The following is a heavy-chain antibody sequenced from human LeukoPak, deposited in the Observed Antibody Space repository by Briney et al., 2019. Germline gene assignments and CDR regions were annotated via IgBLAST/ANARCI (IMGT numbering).Heavy chain of an antibody. J-gene: IGHJ4*02. CDR2: IIPILGIA. CDR3: ARDLLSYYDSSATPFDY. V-gene: IGHV1-69*04. D-gene: IGHD3-22*01. CDR1: GGTFSSYA. Sequence: SSVKVSCKASGGTFSSYAISWVRQAPGQGLEWMGRIIPILGIANYAQKFQGRVTITADKSTSTAYMELSSLRSEDTAVYYCARDLLSYYDSSATPFDYWGQGTLVTVS.